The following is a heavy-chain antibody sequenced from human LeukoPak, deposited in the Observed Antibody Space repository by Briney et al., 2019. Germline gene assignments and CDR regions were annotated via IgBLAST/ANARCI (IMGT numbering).Heavy chain of an antibody. D-gene: IGHD3-16*01. Sequence: GGSLRLSCAASGFTFSGYAMSWVRQAPGKGLEWVSAISDDAGSTYHADSVKGRFTISRDNSKNTLYLQMNSLRAEDTAVYYCAPLRGDPIHWGQGTLVTVSS. CDR2: ISDDAGST. V-gene: IGHV3-23*01. CDR1: GFTFSGYA. CDR3: APLRGDPIH. J-gene: IGHJ4*02.